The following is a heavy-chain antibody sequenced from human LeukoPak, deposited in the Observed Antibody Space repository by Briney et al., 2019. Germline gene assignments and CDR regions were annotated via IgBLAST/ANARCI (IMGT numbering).Heavy chain of an antibody. J-gene: IGHJ6*02. CDR2: SNAGNGNT. Sequence: ASVKVSCKASGYTFTSYAIHWVRQAPGQRLEWMGWSNAGNGNTKYSQEFQGRVTMTRNTSISTAYMELSSLRSEDTAVYYCARGSSGYSLYYYGMDVWGQGTTVTVSS. D-gene: IGHD3-22*01. CDR1: GYTFTSYA. V-gene: IGHV1-3*02. CDR3: ARGSSGYSLYYYGMDV.